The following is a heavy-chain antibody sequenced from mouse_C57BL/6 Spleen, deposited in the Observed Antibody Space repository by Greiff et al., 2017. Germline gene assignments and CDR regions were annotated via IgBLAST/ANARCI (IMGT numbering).Heavy chain of an antibody. CDR3: SRDRDSNTAYFDV. Sequence: DVKLVESGPGLVKPSQSLSLTCSVTGYSITSGYYWNWIRQFPGNKLEWMGYISYDGSNNYNPSLKNRISITRDTSKNQFFLKLNSVTTEDTATYYCSRDRDSNTAYFDVWGTGTTGTVSA. V-gene: IGHV3-6*01. J-gene: IGHJ1*03. CDR1: GYSITSGYY. D-gene: IGHD2-5*01. CDR2: ISYDGSN.